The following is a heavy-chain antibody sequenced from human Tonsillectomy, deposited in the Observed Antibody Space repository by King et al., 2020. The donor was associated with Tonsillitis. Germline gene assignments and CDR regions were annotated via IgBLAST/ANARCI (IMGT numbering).Heavy chain of an antibody. Sequence: QVQLVESGGGLVQPGRSLRLSCAASGFTFSTYAIHWVRQAPGKGLEWVAFIWYDGSSQYYADSVKGRFTISRDNSKNTLYLQMNSLRSEDTAVYYCARDWPDGYNSVGALDIWGQGTMVTVAS. CDR3: ARDWPDGYNSVGALDI. D-gene: IGHD5-24*01. J-gene: IGHJ3*02. CDR1: GFTFSTYA. V-gene: IGHV3-33*08. CDR2: IWYDGSSQ.